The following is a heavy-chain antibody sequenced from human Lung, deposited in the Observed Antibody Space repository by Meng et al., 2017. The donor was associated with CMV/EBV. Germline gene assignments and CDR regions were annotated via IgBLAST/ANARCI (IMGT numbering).Heavy chain of an antibody. CDR1: GGTFSSYA. CDR3: AREREFWSGSGGMDV. CDR2: IIPIFGTA. D-gene: IGHD3-3*01. V-gene: IGHV1-69*05. Sequence: SSXXVSXKASGGTFSSYAISWVRQAPGQGLEWMGGIIPIFGTANYAQKFQGRVTITTDESTSTAYMELSSLRSEDTAVYYCAREREFWSGSGGMDVWGQGXTVTVSS. J-gene: IGHJ6*02.